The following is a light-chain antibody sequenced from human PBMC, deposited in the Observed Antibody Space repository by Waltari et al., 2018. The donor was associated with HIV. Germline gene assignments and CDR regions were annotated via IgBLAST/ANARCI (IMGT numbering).Light chain of an antibody. J-gene: IGLJ3*02. CDR3: QVWDHTSVV. CDR2: NDK. CDR1: DIGTRD. V-gene: IGLV3-9*01. Sequence: SYDLTQPLSVSVALGQTARIPCGGRDIGTRDVHWYQQKPGQAPSLLIFNDKNRPSGIPERFAGSKSRNTATLTLSEAQGGDEAAYFCQVWDHTSVVFGGGTNLTVL.